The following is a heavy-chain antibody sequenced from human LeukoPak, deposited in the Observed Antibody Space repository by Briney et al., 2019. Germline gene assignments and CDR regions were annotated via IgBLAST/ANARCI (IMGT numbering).Heavy chain of an antibody. V-gene: IGHV4-39*07. J-gene: IGHJ4*02. CDR3: ARISTAVAGIGLDY. CDR2: IYYSGST. Sequence: SETLSLTCTVSGGSISSSSYYWGWIRQPPGKGLEWIGSIYYSGSTYYNPSLKSRVTISVDTSKNQFSLKLSSVTAADTAVYYCARISTAVAGIGLDYWGQGTLVTVSS. CDR1: GGSISSSSYY. D-gene: IGHD6-19*01.